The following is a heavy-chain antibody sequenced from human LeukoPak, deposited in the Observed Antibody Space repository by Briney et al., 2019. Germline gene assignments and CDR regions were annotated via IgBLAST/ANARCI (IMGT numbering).Heavy chain of an antibody. Sequence: SETLSLTCTVSGGSISSYYWSWIRQPPGKGLEWIGYIYYSGSTNYNPSLKSRVTMSVDTSKNQFSLKLSSVTAADTAVYYCARDPDYGATGWVSWFDPWGQGTLVTVSS. CDR2: IYYSGST. D-gene: IGHD4-17*01. CDR3: ARDPDYGATGWVSWFDP. J-gene: IGHJ5*02. CDR1: GGSISSYY. V-gene: IGHV4-59*12.